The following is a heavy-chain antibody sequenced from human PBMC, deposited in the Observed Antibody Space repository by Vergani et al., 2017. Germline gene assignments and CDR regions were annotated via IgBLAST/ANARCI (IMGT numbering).Heavy chain of an antibody. CDR3: ARADSTVTYYYXVDV. CDR2: IGSSSSYI. CDR1: GFTFSSYS. D-gene: IGHD4-17*01. Sequence: EVQLVEAGGGLVKPGGSLRLSCAASGFTFSSYSMNWVRQAPGKGREWVPAIGSSSSYIYYADSVKGRFTISRDNAKNSLYLQMNSQRAEDTAVYYCARADSTVTYYYXVDVWGKGTTVTVSS. V-gene: IGHV3-21*01. J-gene: IGHJ6*03.